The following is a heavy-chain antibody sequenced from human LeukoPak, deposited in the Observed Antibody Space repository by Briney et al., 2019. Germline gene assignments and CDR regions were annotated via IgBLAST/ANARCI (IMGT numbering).Heavy chain of an antibody. D-gene: IGHD1/OR15-1a*01. V-gene: IGHV4-4*07. CDR2: IYSSGYT. CDR3: ARGEHTVDS. Sequence: SETLSLTCTVSGGAIRSHYWNWIRQPAGKGLEWIGRIYSSGYTNDNPFLKSRITMSVDMSKNQFSLRLNSVTAADTAVYYCARGEHTVDSWGQGMLVTVSS. CDR1: GGAIRSHY. J-gene: IGHJ4*02.